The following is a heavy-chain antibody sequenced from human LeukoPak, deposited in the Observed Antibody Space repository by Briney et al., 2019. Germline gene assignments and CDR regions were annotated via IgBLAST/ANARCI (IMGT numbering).Heavy chain of an antibody. CDR1: GLSSSSDW. Sequence: GEPRKISGKGSGLSSSSDWIGWVRQVRPKGLEWRGIIYHRDSDTRYNPSFQGRVTISADKSISTAYLQWSSLKTSDTAMYYCVYNSGWTGRFDSWGQGPLVTVSS. V-gene: IGHV5-51*01. J-gene: IGHJ5*01. D-gene: IGHD6-19*01. CDR3: VYNSGWTGRFDS. CDR2: IYHRDSDT.